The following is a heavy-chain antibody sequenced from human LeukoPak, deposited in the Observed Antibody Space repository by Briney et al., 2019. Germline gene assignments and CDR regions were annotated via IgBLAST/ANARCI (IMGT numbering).Heavy chain of an antibody. CDR2: IRYSGSAT. V-gene: IGHV3-23*01. Sequence: PGGSLRLSCAASGFTFSSYGMHWVRQAPGKGLEWVSHIRYSGSATYYPDSVKGRFTVSRDNSKNTLYLEMNSLRADDTAVYYCVKATGNNWDYWGQGTLVTVSS. CDR1: GFTFSSYG. D-gene: IGHD5-24*01. CDR3: VKATGNNWDY. J-gene: IGHJ4*02.